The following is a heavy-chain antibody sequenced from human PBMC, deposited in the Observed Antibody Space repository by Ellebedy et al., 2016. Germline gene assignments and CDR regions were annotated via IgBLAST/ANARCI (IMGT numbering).Heavy chain of an antibody. D-gene: IGHD3-10*01. J-gene: IGHJ3*02. Sequence: GESLKISCKASGYGFTTYWIGWVRQMPGKGLEWMGIIYPGDSDTRYSPSFQGQVTISADKSISTAYLQWSSLKASDTAMYYCARLVQQEVDIWGQGTMVTVSS. CDR2: IYPGDSDT. CDR1: GYGFTTYW. CDR3: ARLVQQEVDI. V-gene: IGHV5-51*01.